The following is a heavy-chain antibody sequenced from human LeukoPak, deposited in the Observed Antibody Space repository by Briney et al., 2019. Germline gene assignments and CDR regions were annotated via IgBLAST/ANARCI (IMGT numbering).Heavy chain of an antibody. CDR3: ASQLTPLSGMDV. CDR1: GGTFSSYA. Sequence: GSSVKVSCKASGGTFSSYAISWVRQAPGQGLEWVGRLIPLFGITNYAQKFEGRVTITADKATSTAYMELSSLRSEDTAVYFCASQLTPLSGMDVWGQGTTVTVSS. CDR2: LIPLFGIT. D-gene: IGHD2-15*01. V-gene: IGHV1-69*04. J-gene: IGHJ6*02.